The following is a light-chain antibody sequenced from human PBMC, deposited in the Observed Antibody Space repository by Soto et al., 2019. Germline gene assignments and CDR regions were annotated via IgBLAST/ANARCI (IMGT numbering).Light chain of an antibody. V-gene: IGKV3-20*01. CDR2: GAT. CDR3: QQYGSTPLT. CDR1: QSVRSTY. J-gene: IGKJ1*01. Sequence: EIGLTQSPGTLSLSPGERTTLSCRASQSVRSTYLAWYQQRPGQAPRLLIYGATSRATGIPDRFQGSGSGTGFTLTISRLEPEDFAVYFCQQYGSTPLTFGQGTKVDIK.